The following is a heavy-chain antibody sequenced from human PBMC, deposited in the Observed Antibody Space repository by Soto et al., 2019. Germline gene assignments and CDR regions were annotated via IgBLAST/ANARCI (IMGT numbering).Heavy chain of an antibody. CDR3: ARDDLRVVTAAAIPEH. V-gene: IGHV3-30*04. CDR1: GFVFSHFA. D-gene: IGHD2-2*01. Sequence: QVQLVESGGGVVQPGKSLRLSCAASGFVFSHFAMHWVRQAPGKGLEWVAVSSYDGSKNFYADAVKGRFTISRDHSKSTLYLQMDSLRPEDTAMYYCARDDLRVVTAAAIPEHWVQGILVTVSS. CDR2: SSYDGSKN. J-gene: IGHJ4*02.